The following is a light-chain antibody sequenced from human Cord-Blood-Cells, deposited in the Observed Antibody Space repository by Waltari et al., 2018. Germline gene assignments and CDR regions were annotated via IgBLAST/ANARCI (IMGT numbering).Light chain of an antibody. Sequence: QSVLTQPPSVSGDPGQRVTISCHGSSSNIGAGYDVHWYQQLPGTAPKLLIYGNSHRPSGVPDRFSGSKSGTSASLAITGLQAEDEADYYCQSYDSSLSGVVFGGGTKLTVL. V-gene: IGLV1-40*01. CDR2: GNS. CDR1: SSNIGAGYD. J-gene: IGLJ2*01. CDR3: QSYDSSLSGVV.